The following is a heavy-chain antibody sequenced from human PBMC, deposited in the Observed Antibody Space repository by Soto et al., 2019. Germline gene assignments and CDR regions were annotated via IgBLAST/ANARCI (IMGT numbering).Heavy chain of an antibody. CDR1: GRIFSSFP. Sequence: QVQVVQSGAEVKKPGSSVKISCKASGRIFSSFPTSWVRQVPGQGLEWMGGVISASGSVTYAPKFQGRVTMTAVNSAGIGYMELTSLTSEDPAIYYCARVGSRDAYNCVLDQWGPGTMVPVSS. D-gene: IGHD1-1*01. CDR3: ARVGSRDAYNCVLDQ. J-gene: IGHJ1*01. V-gene: IGHV1-69*06. CDR2: VISASGSV.